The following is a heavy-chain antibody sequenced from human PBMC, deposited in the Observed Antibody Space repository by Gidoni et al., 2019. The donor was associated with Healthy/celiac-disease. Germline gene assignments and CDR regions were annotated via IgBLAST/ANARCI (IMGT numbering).Heavy chain of an antibody. CDR2: IKSKTDGGTT. V-gene: IGHV3-15*01. J-gene: IGHJ6*02. CDR1: GFTFSNAW. D-gene: IGHD6-19*01. CDR3: TTDAIDSSGWSYGMDV. Sequence: EVQLVESGGGLVKPGGSLRLYCAASGFTFSNAWMSWVRQAPGKGLEWVGRIKSKTDGGTTDYAAPVKGRFTISRDDSKNTLYLQMNSLKTEDTAVYYCTTDAIDSSGWSYGMDVWGQGTTVTVSS.